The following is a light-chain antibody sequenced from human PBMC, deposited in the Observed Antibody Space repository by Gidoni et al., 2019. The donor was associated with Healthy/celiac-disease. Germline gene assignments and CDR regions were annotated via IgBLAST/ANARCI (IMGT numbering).Light chain of an antibody. CDR2: AAS. J-gene: IGKJ5*01. Sequence: DLQLTQSPSSVSASVRDRVTITCRASQCISIWLDWYQQKPGKAPKLLIYAASSLQSGVPSRFSGSGSGTDITHTISNLQPEDFATYYCQQANSLPITFGQGTRLEIK. CDR1: QCISIW. V-gene: IGKV1-12*01. CDR3: QQANSLPIT.